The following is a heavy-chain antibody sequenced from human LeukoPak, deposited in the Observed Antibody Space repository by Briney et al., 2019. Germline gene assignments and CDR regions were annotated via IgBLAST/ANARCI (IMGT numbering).Heavy chain of an antibody. CDR3: ARGKKTPLRYYYDSSGYYGFDY. CDR1: GGTFSSYA. V-gene: IGHV1-69*13. D-gene: IGHD3-22*01. Sequence: ASVKVSCKASGGTFSSYAISWVRQAPGQGLEWMGGIIPIFGTANYAQKFQGRVTITADESTSTAYMELSSLRSEDTAVYYCARGKKTPLRYYYDSSGYYGFDYWGQGTLVTVSS. CDR2: IIPIFGTA. J-gene: IGHJ4*02.